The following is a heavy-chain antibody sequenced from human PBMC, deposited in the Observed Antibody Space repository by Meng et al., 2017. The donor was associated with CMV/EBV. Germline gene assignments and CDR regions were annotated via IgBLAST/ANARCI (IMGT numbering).Heavy chain of an antibody. J-gene: IGHJ6*02. CDR1: GGSFSGYY. V-gene: IGHV4-34*01. CDR3: ARTGYNPYYYYYYGMDV. Sequence: SETLSLTCAVYGGSFSGYYWSWIRQPPGKGLEWIGVINHSGSNNYNPSLKSRVTISVDTSKNQFSLKLSSVTAADTAVYYCARTGYNPYYYYYYGMDVWGQGTTVTVSS. CDR2: INHSGSN. D-gene: IGHD1-14*01.